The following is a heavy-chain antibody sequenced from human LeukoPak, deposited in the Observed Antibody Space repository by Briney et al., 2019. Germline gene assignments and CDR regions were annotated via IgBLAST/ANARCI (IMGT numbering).Heavy chain of an antibody. CDR3: ASGALRWYFDY. J-gene: IGHJ4*02. Sequence: SETLSLTCTVSGDSIRDYYWNWIRQPPGKGLEWIGYNSYSGSTNSNPSLMSRVTMSVDTSKKYFSLRLSSVTAADTALYFCASGALRWYFDYWGQGTLVTVSS. CDR2: NSYSGST. D-gene: IGHD4-23*01. CDR1: GDSIRDYY. V-gene: IGHV4-59*01.